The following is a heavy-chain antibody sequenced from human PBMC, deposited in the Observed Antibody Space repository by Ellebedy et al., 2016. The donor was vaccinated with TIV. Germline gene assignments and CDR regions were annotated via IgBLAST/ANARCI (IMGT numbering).Heavy chain of an antibody. CDR3: GRYGVTGNGRWDWLDP. J-gene: IGHJ5*02. D-gene: IGHD2-21*02. CDR1: GFSFSSYA. V-gene: IGHV3-23*01. CDR2: IINTGWTT. Sequence: GESLKISCAASGFSFSSYAMSWVRQAPGKGLEWVSSIINTGWTTYYADSVKGRFTISRDNSRNTLYLQMNSLRVEDSAMYYCGRYGVTGNGRWDWLDPWGQGTLVTVSS.